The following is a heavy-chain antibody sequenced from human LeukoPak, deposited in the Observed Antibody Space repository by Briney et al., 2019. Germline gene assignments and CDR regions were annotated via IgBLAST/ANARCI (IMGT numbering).Heavy chain of an antibody. CDR3: AKIIRPMVRVDFDY. Sequence: PGGSLRLSCAASGFTFSSYAMSWVRQAPGKGLEWVSAIRGSGGSTYYADSVKGRFTISRDNSKNTLYLQMNSLRAEDTAVYYCAKIIRPMVRVDFDYWGQGTLVTVSS. D-gene: IGHD3-10*01. V-gene: IGHV3-23*01. CDR1: GFTFSSYA. J-gene: IGHJ4*02. CDR2: IRGSGGST.